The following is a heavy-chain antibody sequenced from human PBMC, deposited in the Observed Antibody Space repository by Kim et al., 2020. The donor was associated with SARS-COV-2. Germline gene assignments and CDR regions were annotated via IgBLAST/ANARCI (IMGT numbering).Heavy chain of an antibody. D-gene: IGHD1-26*01. J-gene: IGHJ4*02. CDR1: GFTFSNDW. V-gene: IGHV3-7*03. CDR2: IKKDESEK. Sequence: GGSLRLSCAASGFTFSNDWMSWVRQAPGKGLEWVANIKKDESEKNYVDSVKGRFSISRDNAKNSLYLQMNSLRAEDTAVYYCAREWGYWGQGTLVTVSS. CDR3: AREWGY.